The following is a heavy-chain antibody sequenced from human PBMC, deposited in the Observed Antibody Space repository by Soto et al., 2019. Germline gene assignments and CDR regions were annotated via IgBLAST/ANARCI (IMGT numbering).Heavy chain of an antibody. V-gene: IGHV3-11*06. J-gene: IGHJ6*02. Sequence: GGSLRLSCAASGFTFSDYYMSWIRQAPGKGLEWVSYISSTSIYTNYADSVKGRFTISRDNAKNSLYLQMDSLTAEGTGVYYCARDGGEIIPAAIGGGYGMDVWGQGTTVTVSS. CDR1: GFTFSDYY. CDR3: ARDGGEIIPAAIGGGYGMDV. D-gene: IGHD2-2*01. CDR2: ISSTSIYT.